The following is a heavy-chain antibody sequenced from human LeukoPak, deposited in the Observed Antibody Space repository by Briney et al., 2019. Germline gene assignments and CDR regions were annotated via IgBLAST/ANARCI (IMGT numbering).Heavy chain of an antibody. CDR3: VREYSSSSGRCFDY. J-gene: IGHJ4*02. Sequence: GRSLRLSCAASGFTFSSYGMHWVRQAPGKGLEWVAVISYDGSNKYYADSVKGRFTISRDNSKNTLYLQMNSLRAEDTAVYYCVREYSSSSGRCFDYWGLGTLVTVSS. CDR2: ISYDGSNK. V-gene: IGHV3-30*03. D-gene: IGHD6-6*01. CDR1: GFTFSSYG.